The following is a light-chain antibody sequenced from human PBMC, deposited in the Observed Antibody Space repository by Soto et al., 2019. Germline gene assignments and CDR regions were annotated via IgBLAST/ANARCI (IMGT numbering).Light chain of an antibody. CDR3: SSYTSSSPVV. CDR1: SSDVGGYNY. Sequence: QYALTQPASVSGSPGQSITIYCTGTSSDVGGYNYVSWYQQHPGKAPKLMIYDVSNRPSGVSNRFSGSKSGNTASLTISGLQAEDEADYYCSSYTSSSPVVFGGGTKLTVL. CDR2: DVS. V-gene: IGLV2-14*01. J-gene: IGLJ2*01.